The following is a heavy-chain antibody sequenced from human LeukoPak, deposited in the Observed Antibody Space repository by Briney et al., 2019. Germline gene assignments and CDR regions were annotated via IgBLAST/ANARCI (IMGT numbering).Heavy chain of an antibody. Sequence: SETLSLTCTVSGGSISSYYWSWIRQPARKGLEWIGRIYTSGSTNYNPSLKSRVTMSVDTSKNQFSLKLNSLTAADTAVYYCGRDRRQAAAVLGDDYWGQGTLVTVSS. J-gene: IGHJ4*02. CDR3: GRDRRQAAAVLGDDY. D-gene: IGHD6-13*01. CDR1: GGSISSYY. V-gene: IGHV4-4*07. CDR2: IYTSGST.